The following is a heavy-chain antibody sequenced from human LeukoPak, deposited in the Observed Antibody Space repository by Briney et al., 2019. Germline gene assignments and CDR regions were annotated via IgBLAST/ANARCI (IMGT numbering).Heavy chain of an antibody. CDR1: GFTFSSYA. Sequence: PGGSLRLSCAASGFTFSSYAMHWVRQAPGKGLEWVSSIVRSSGFIYYADSVRGRFTISRDNAKNSLYLHMSSLRAEDTAVYYCARDILPGYIGEGLDYWGQGTLVTVSS. J-gene: IGHJ4*02. CDR2: IVRSSGFI. CDR3: ARDILPGYIGEGLDY. V-gene: IGHV3-21*01. D-gene: IGHD3-9*01.